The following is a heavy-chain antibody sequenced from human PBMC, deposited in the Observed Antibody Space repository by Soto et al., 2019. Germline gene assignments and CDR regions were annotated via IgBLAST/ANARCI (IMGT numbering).Heavy chain of an antibody. CDR2: ISGGGDSR. CDR3: AKDLTGAFGNYFDY. Sequence: GGSLRLSCTTSGFTFENFAMSWVRLAPGKGLEWVSGISGGGDSRYYAESVKGRFTISRDNSKNLVYLQMSSLRADDTAIYHCAKDLTGAFGNYFDYWGQGTQVTVSS. D-gene: IGHD3-16*01. J-gene: IGHJ4*02. CDR1: GFTFENFA. V-gene: IGHV3-23*01.